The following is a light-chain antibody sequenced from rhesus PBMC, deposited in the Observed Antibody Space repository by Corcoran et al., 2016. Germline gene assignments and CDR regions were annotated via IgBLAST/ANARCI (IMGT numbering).Light chain of an antibody. CDR1: TGIRLS. Sequence: DIQMTQSPYSLSASIGDRVAITCRASTGIRLSLAWYQPQPGKAPKIHIYRESILETGVPSSVSGSGSGRDFKLTISSLQPEDIGTDYCQQHDYLPLTVGGGTKVELK. CDR3: QQHDYLPLT. J-gene: IGKJ4*01. V-gene: IGKV1-69*01. CDR2: RES.